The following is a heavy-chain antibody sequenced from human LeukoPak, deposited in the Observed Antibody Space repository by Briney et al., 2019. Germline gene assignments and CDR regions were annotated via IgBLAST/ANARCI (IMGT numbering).Heavy chain of an antibody. CDR1: GFTFSDSW. CDR2: MNQDGSAK. V-gene: IGHV3-7*01. CDR3: ATYTHWVAGDV. J-gene: IGHJ6*02. Sequence: GGSLRLSCAASGFTFSDSWMSWVRQAPGKGLEWVANMNQDGSAKDYVDSVKGRFPIPRDNARNSLYLQMSSLRAEDTAVYYCATYTHWVAGDVWGQGTTVTVSS. D-gene: IGHD3-16*01.